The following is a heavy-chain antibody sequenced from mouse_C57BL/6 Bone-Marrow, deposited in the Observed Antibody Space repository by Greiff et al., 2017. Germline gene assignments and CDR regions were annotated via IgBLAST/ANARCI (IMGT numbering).Heavy chain of an antibody. J-gene: IGHJ1*03. V-gene: IGHV8-8*01. D-gene: IGHD1-1*01. CDR1: GFSLSTFGMG. CDR3: ARRYYYYGSSYDWYFDV. CDR2: IWWDDDK. Sequence: QVTLKVSGPGILQPSQTLSLTCSFSGFSLSTFGMGVGWIRQPSGKGLEWLAHIWWDDDKYYNPALKRRPTISKDTSKNQVFLKIANVDTADTATYYCARRYYYYGSSYDWYFDVWGTGTTVTVSS.